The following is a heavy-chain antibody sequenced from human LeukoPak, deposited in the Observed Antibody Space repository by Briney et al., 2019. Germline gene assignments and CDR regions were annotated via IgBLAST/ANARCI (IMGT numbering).Heavy chain of an antibody. D-gene: IGHD3-22*01. Sequence: GGSLRLSCAASGFTFDDYAMHWVRQAPGKGLEWVSGISWNSGSIGYADSVKGRFTISRDNAKNSLYLQMNSLRAEDTALYYCAKAFEYYYDSSGVYYFDYWGQGTLVTVSS. V-gene: IGHV3-9*01. CDR1: GFTFDDYA. J-gene: IGHJ4*02. CDR2: ISWNSGSI. CDR3: AKAFEYYYDSSGVYYFDY.